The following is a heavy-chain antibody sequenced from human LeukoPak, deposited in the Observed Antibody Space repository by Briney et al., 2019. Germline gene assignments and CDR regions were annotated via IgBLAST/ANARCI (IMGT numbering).Heavy chain of an antibody. CDR3: ARTEYYDILPTKY. Sequence: GGSLRLSCAASGFTFSTYWMTWVRQAPGKGLEWVANIKPDGSEKYYVDSVKGRFTISRDNAKNSLYLQMNSLRAEDTAVYYCARTEYYDILPTKYWGQGTLVTVSS. CDR2: IKPDGSEK. D-gene: IGHD3-9*01. V-gene: IGHV3-7*01. CDR1: GFTFSTYW. J-gene: IGHJ4*02.